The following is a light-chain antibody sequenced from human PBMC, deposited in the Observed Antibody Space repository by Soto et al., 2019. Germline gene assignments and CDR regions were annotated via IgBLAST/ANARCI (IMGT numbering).Light chain of an antibody. Sequence: IVLTQSPGTLSVSPGERATLSCRAGQGVTTNFAWYQQKSGQSPRLLIYGASTRATGIPARFSGSGSGTEFTLTISSLQSEDFAVYYCQQYNNWSFGQGTRLEIK. J-gene: IGKJ5*01. CDR2: GAS. CDR1: QGVTTN. CDR3: QQYNNWS. V-gene: IGKV3-15*01.